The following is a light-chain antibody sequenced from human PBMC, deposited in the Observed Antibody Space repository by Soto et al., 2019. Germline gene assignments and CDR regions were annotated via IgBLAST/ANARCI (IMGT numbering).Light chain of an antibody. CDR1: QSVSTN. V-gene: IGKV3-15*01. Sequence: EIVMTQSPATLSVSPGERAALSCRASQSVSTNLAWYLQKPGQAPRLLIYGAYTRATGIPARFSGSGSGTEFTLTISSLQSEDFAVYYCQQYNNWPPRTFGGGTKVEIK. CDR3: QQYNNWPPRT. J-gene: IGKJ4*01. CDR2: GAY.